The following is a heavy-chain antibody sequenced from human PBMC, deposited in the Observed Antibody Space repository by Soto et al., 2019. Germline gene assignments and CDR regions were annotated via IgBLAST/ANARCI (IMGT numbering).Heavy chain of an antibody. CDR1: GFSFSNAW. Sequence: EVQLVESGGGLVKPGDFLRLSCAASGFSFSNAWMNWVRQAPGKGLEWVGRIKREADGGTRDYAGPVKDRFTISRDDSRNTLYLQIISLKTDDTAVYYCARDLCNGTTCHLNYWGQGTLVTVAS. CDR2: IKREADGGTR. D-gene: IGHD2-2*01. J-gene: IGHJ4*02. V-gene: IGHV3-15*07. CDR3: ARDLCNGTTCHLNY.